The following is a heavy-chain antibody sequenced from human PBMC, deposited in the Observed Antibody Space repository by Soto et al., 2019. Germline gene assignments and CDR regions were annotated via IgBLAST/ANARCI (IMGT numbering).Heavy chain of an antibody. J-gene: IGHJ4*02. CDR3: ARDSQGSTVARRYYFDY. CDR2: ISGSGRTI. D-gene: IGHD4-17*01. Sequence: EVQLVESGGGLVQPGGSLRLSCAASGFTFSTYSMNWFRRAPGKGLEWVSYISGSGRTIYSADSVKGRFTISRDNAKNSLYLQMSSLRDEDTAIYYCARDSQGSTVARRYYFDYWGQGILVTVSS. V-gene: IGHV3-48*02. CDR1: GFTFSTYS.